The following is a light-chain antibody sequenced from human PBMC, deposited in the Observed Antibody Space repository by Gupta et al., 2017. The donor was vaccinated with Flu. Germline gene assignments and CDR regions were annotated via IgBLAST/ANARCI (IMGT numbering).Light chain of an antibody. CDR2: STLTNSAN. CDR1: GPVSLSHF. CDR3: VLPLGDGFWV. J-gene: IGLJ3*02. Sequence: GPVSLSHFPSWYQQTPCQAPRTLIYSTLTNSANTRCPVFPDRFSGSILGATSTLTLTGAQADDESDYYFVLPLGDGFWVFGGGTKLPVL. V-gene: IGLV8-61*01.